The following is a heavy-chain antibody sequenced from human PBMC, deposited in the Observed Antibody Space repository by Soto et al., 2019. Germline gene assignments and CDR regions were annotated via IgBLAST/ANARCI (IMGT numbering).Heavy chain of an antibody. CDR1: GGAFSNYT. Sequence: SVRVSCKASGGAFSNYTLTWVRQAPGQGFEWLGGIIPRFDTANYALKFQGRVTITADVSSSTAYLELSRLTSEDTAVYYCARWSNWNPMYYSGLDVWGQGTTVTVSS. J-gene: IGHJ6*02. CDR3: ARWSNWNPMYYSGLDV. CDR2: IIPRFDTA. D-gene: IGHD1-20*01. V-gene: IGHV1-69*13.